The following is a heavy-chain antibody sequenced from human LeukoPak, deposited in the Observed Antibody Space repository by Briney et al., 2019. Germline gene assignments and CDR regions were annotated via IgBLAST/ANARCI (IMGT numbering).Heavy chain of an antibody. CDR3: ARDRPPWRGSGSRDAFDI. CDR2: IYTSGST. Sequence: PSETLSLTCTVSGGSTSSYYWTWIRQPAGKGLEWIGRIYTSGSTNYNPSLKSRVTMSVDTSKNQFSLKLRSGTAADTAVYYCARDRPPWRGSGSRDAFDIWGQGAMVTVSS. CDR1: GGSTSSYY. D-gene: IGHD3-10*01. V-gene: IGHV4-4*07. J-gene: IGHJ3*02.